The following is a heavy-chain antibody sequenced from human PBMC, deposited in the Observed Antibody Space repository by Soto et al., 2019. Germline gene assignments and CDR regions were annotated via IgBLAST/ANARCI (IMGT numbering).Heavy chain of an antibody. V-gene: IGHV1-18*01. J-gene: IGHJ4*02. D-gene: IGHD6-19*01. CDR3: ARYWGIAVADNTRGGIFDY. CDR2: ISAYNGNT. CDR1: GYTLTSYG. Sequence: ASVKVSCKASGYTLTSYGISWVRQAPGQGLEWMGWISAYNGNTNYARKLQGRVTMTTDTSTSTAYMELRSLRSDDTAVYYCARYWGIAVADNTRGGIFDYWGQGTLVTVSS.